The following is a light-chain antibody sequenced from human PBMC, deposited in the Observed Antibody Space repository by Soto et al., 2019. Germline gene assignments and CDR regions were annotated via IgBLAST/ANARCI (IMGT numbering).Light chain of an antibody. V-gene: IGKV3-20*01. Sequence: EIVLTQSPDTLSLSPGERATLSCRASRSFASSYLGWYQQKPGQAPRLLIYAASTRATGVPDRFSGSGSATDFTLTISRLEPEDSAVYYCHHYDASPPYTFGQGTKLEIK. J-gene: IGKJ2*01. CDR1: RSFASSY. CDR3: HHYDASPPYT. CDR2: AAS.